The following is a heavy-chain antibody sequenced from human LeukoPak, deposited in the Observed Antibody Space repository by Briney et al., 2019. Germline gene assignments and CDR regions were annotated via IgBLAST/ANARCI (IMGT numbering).Heavy chain of an antibody. D-gene: IGHD6-19*01. CDR2: IYPGDSDP. Sequence: GESLKISCQGSGYTFTTYWIGWVRQMPGKGLEWMGIIYPGDSDPRYSPSFQGQVTITADKSISTAYLQWSSLKASDNAMYYCARQRRSSGWPNDYWGQGTLVTVSS. CDR1: GYTFTTYW. CDR3: ARQRRSSGWPNDY. J-gene: IGHJ4*02. V-gene: IGHV5-51*01.